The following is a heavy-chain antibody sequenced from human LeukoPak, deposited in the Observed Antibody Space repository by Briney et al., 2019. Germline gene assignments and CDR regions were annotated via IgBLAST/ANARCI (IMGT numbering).Heavy chain of an antibody. D-gene: IGHD3-22*01. CDR1: GFTFSNAW. V-gene: IGHV3-15*01. Sequence: GGSLRLSCAASGFTFSNAWMSWVRQAPGKGLEWVGRIKSKTDGGTTDYAAPVRGRFTISRDDSKNTLYLQMNSLKTEDTAVYYCTTDPTFYDGSGKNAFDIWGQGTMVTVSS. CDR3: TTDPTFYDGSGKNAFDI. J-gene: IGHJ3*02. CDR2: IKSKTDGGTT.